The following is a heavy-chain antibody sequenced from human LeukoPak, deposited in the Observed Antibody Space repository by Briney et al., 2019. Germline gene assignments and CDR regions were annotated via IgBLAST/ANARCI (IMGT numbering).Heavy chain of an antibody. CDR2: IYHSGST. Sequence: SQTLSLTCAVSGGSISSGGYSWSWLRQPPGRGLEWVGYIYHSGSTYYNPSLKRRVTISVDRCKNQFSLKLSSVTAADTAVYYCARGGGYSSSWKYYFDYWGQGTLVTVSS. V-gene: IGHV4-30-2*01. D-gene: IGHD6-13*01. CDR3: ARGGGYSSSWKYYFDY. CDR1: GGSISSGGYS. J-gene: IGHJ4*02.